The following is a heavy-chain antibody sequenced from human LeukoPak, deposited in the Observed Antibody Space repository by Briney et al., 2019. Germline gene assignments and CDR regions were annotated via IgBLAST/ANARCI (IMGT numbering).Heavy chain of an antibody. CDR3: ARRGDSDGWYVYFDY. V-gene: IGHV4-39*01. CDR1: GGSISSSSYY. Sequence: PSETLSLTCTVSGGSISSSSYYWGWIRQPPGKGLEWIGSIYYSGSTYYNPSLKSRVTISVDTSKNQFSLKLSSVTAADTAVYYCARRGDSDGWYVYFDYWGQGTLVTVSS. CDR2: IYYSGST. J-gene: IGHJ4*02. D-gene: IGHD6-19*01.